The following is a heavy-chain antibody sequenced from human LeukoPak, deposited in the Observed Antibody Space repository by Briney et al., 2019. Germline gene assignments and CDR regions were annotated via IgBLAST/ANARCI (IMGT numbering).Heavy chain of an antibody. V-gene: IGHV3-30*02. CDR2: IRYDGSNK. CDR3: AKQVRADGGAGDYFDY. Sequence: PGGSLRLSCAASGFTFSSYGMRWVRQAPGKGLEWVAFIRYDGSNKYYADSVRGRFTISRDNSKNTLYLQMNSLRAEDTAVYYCAKQVRADGGAGDYFDYWGQGTLVTVSS. CDR1: GFTFSSYG. D-gene: IGHD2-2*01. J-gene: IGHJ4*02.